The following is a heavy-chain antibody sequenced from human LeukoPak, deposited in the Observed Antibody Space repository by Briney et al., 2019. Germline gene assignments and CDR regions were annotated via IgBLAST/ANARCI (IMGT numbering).Heavy chain of an antibody. CDR2: INHSGST. Sequence: TSETLSLTCAVYGGSFSGYYWSWIRQPPGKGLEWIGEINHSGSTNYNPSLKSRVTISVDTSKNQFSLKLSSVTAADTAVYYCARADYSSSWSHDYYYMDVWGKGTTVTVSS. D-gene: IGHD6-13*01. J-gene: IGHJ6*03. V-gene: IGHV4-34*01. CDR1: GGSFSGYY. CDR3: ARADYSSSWSHDYYYMDV.